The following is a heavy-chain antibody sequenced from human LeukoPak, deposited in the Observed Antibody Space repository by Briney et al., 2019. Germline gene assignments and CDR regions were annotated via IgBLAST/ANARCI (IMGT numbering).Heavy chain of an antibody. V-gene: IGHV4-39*07. CDR3: ASEAYYYDSSGYYKY. D-gene: IGHD3-22*01. Sequence: PSETLSLTCTVSGGSISSTNYYWGWIRQPPGKGLEWIGSIYYSGSTYYNPSLKSRVTISVDTSKNQFSLKLSSVTAADTAVYYCASEAYYYDSSGYYKYWGQGTLVTVSS. CDR2: IYYSGST. J-gene: IGHJ4*02. CDR1: GGSISSTNYY.